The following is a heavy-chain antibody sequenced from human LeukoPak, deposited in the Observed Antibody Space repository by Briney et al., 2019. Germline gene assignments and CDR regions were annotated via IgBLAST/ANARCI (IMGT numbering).Heavy chain of an antibody. D-gene: IGHD6-13*01. Sequence: GGSLRLSCAASGFTFSSYSMNWVRQAPGKGLERVSYISSSGDIIYYADSVKGRFTISRDNAKKSLYLQMNSLRDEDTAVYYCARDTSSSWYLDYWGQGTLVTVSS. J-gene: IGHJ4*02. CDR1: GFTFSSYS. CDR3: ARDTSSSWYLDY. CDR2: ISSSGDII. V-gene: IGHV3-48*02.